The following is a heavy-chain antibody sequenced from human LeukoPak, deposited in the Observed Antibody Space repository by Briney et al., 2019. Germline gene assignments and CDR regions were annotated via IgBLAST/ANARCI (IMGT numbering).Heavy chain of an antibody. CDR2: INHSGST. Sequence: SETLSLTCAVYGGSFSGYYWSWIRQPPGKGLEWIGEINHSGSTNYNPSLKSRVTISVDTSKNQFSLKLSSVTAADTAVYYCARTILWRPNDAFDIWGQRTMVTVSS. CDR3: ARTILWRPNDAFDI. J-gene: IGHJ3*02. D-gene: IGHD2-21*01. CDR1: GGSFSGYY. V-gene: IGHV4-34*01.